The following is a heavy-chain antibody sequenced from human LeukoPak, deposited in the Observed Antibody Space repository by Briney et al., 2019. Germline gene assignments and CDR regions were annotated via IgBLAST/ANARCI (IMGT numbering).Heavy chain of an antibody. CDR1: GFTFSNSW. D-gene: IGHD1-1*01. Sequence: GGSLRLSWAASGFTFSNSWMSWVRQAPGKGLEWVASIKQDGSQKYYLDSVKGRFTISRDNAKNSLSLQMNSLRVEDTAVYYCASGNDFDYWGQGTLVTVSS. V-gene: IGHV3-7*03. CDR2: IKQDGSQK. J-gene: IGHJ4*02. CDR3: ASGNDFDY.